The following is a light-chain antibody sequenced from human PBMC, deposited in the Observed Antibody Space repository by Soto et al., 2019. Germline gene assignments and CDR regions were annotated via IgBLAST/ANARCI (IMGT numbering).Light chain of an antibody. J-gene: IGKJ1*01. Sequence: EIVLTQSPGTLSLSPGERATLPCRASQSVSSNKLAWYQQKPGQAPRLLIYAASSRATGIPDRFSGSGSGTDFTLTISRLEPEDFAVYYCQQYGSSGTFGQGTKVDIK. CDR2: AAS. CDR3: QQYGSSGT. CDR1: QSVSSNK. V-gene: IGKV3-20*01.